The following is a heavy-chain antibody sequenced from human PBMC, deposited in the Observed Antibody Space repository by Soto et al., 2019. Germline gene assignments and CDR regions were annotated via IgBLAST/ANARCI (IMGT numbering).Heavy chain of an antibody. Sequence: SETLSLTCTVSGGSISSISYYWGWIRQPPGKGLEWIGSIYYSRSTYYKPSLKSRVTISVDTSKNQFSLKLSSVTAADTAVYYCARHDVSYGDYAWFDPWGQGTLVTVSS. CDR1: GGSISSISYY. V-gene: IGHV4-39*01. CDR3: ARHDVSYGDYAWFDP. CDR2: IYYSRST. J-gene: IGHJ5*02. D-gene: IGHD4-17*01.